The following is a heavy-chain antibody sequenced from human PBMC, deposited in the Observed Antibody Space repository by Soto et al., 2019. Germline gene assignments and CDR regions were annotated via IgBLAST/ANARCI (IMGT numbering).Heavy chain of an antibody. Sequence: PSQTLSLTCAISGYSVSRNSAAWNWIRQSPSRGLEWLGRTYYMSERYNDYAVSVKGRLTINPDTSENRFSLQLNSLSPEDTAVYFCARENAGVFGCWGRGTPVTVSS. CDR3: ARENAGVFGC. CDR1: GYSVSRNSAA. D-gene: IGHD7-27*01. CDR2: TYYMSERYN. J-gene: IGHJ4*02. V-gene: IGHV6-1*01.